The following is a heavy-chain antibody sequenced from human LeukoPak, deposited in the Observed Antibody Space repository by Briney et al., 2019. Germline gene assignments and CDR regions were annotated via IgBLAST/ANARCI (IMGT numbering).Heavy chain of an antibody. CDR1: GSRFTTYW. V-gene: IGHV5-51*01. D-gene: IGHD3-10*01. CDR2: IYPGDSET. Sequence: GESLQISSQGSGSRFTTYWIGWVRQLPGKGREWMGIIYPGDSETKYSPSFQGQLTSSAGKSISTAYLQWSSLQASDTAIYYCARDGSFTSREFDYWGQGTLVTVSS. J-gene: IGHJ4*02. CDR3: ARDGSFTSREFDY.